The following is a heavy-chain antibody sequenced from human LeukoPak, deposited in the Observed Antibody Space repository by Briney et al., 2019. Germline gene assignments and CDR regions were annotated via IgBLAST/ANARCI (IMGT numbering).Heavy chain of an antibody. Sequence: PGGSLRLSCAASGFTFSSYAMSWVRQAPGKGLEWVSAISGSGGSTYYADSVKGRFTISRDNSKNTLYLQMNSLRAEDTAVYYCAVVAAANSYYYYGMDVWGQGTTVTVSS. CDR1: GFTFSSYA. J-gene: IGHJ6*02. CDR3: AVVAAANSYYYYGMDV. V-gene: IGHV3-23*01. D-gene: IGHD2-2*01. CDR2: ISGSGGST.